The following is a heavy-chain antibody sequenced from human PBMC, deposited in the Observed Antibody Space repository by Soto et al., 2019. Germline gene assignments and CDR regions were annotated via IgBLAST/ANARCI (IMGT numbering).Heavy chain of an antibody. Sequence: GGSLRLSCAASGLTFSSYGMHWVRQAPGKGLEWVAVISYDGSNKYSADSVKGRFTISRDNSKNTLYLQMNSLRAEDTAVYYCANVLRLDYWGQGTLVTVSS. J-gene: IGHJ4*02. CDR3: ANVLRLDY. V-gene: IGHV3-30*18. CDR2: ISYDGSNK. D-gene: IGHD2-8*01. CDR1: GLTFSSYG.